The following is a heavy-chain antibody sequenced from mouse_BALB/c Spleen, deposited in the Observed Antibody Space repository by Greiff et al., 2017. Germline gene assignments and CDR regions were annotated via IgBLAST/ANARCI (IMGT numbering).Heavy chain of an antibody. J-gene: IGHJ3*01. V-gene: IGHV6-6*02. Sequence: EVKLEESGGGLVQPGGSMKLSCVASGFTFSNYWMNWVRQSPEKGLEWVAEIRLKSNNYATHYAESVKGRFTISRDDSKSSVYLQMNNLRAEDTGIYYCTRSTTAEFAYWGQGTLVTVSA. CDR1: GFTFSNYW. CDR3: TRSTTAEFAY. CDR2: IRLKSNNYAT. D-gene: IGHD1-2*01.